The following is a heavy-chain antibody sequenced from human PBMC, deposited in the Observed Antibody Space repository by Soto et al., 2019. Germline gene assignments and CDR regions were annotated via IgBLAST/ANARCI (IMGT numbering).Heavy chain of an antibody. D-gene: IGHD2-8*01. CDR2: INLSGNS. Sequence: QVRLQQWGPGLLKPSETLSLTCAVYGESFSGHHWAWIRQSPGKGLEWIGEINLSGNSNHNPSLKSRVTISVDTSKTQFSLTLTSVTAADTAIYYCARVLVTYGGIMVPYNWFDTWGQGNLVTVSS. V-gene: IGHV4-34*01. CDR3: ARVLVTYGGIMVPYNWFDT. J-gene: IGHJ5*02. CDR1: GESFSGHH.